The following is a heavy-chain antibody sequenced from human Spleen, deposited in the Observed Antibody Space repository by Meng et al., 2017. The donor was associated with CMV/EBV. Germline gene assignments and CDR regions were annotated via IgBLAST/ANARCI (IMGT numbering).Heavy chain of an antibody. CDR2: IHYSGST. Sequence: LRLSCTVSGGSISSGGHYWSWIRQHPGKGLEWIGYIHYSGSTYYNPSLKSRVTISVDTSKNQFSLKLSSVTAADTAVYYCARSDLGRYYYGMDVWAQGTTVTVSS. CDR1: GGSISSGGHY. V-gene: IGHV4-31*02. CDR3: ARSDLGRYYYGMDV. J-gene: IGHJ6*02.